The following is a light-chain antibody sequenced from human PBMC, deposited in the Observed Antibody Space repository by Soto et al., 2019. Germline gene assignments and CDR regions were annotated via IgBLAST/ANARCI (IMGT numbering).Light chain of an antibody. CDR1: SSDVGGYNY. J-gene: IGLJ1*01. CDR3: SSYTSTSTPCV. Sequence: QSALTQPASVSRSPGQSLTISCTGTSSDVGGYNYVSWYQLHPGKAPKLIIYEVSHRPSGASNHFSGYKSGNTASLTISGLQAEDEADYYCSSYTSTSTPCVFGTGTKLTVL. CDR2: EVS. V-gene: IGLV2-14*01.